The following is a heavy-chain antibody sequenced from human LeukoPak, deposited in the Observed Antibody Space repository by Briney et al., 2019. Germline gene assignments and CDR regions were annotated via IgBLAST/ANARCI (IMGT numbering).Heavy chain of an antibody. CDR2: ISGSGGST. CDR3: ITAIRLVGVTYYYDYYGMDV. V-gene: IGHV3-23*01. Sequence: GGSLRLSCAASGFTFSSYAMSWVRQAPGKGLEWVSAISGSGGSTYYADSVKGRFTISRDNSKNTLYLQMNSLRAEDTAVYYCITAIRLVGVTYYYDYYGMDVWGQGTTVTVSS. J-gene: IGHJ6*02. CDR1: GFTFSSYA. D-gene: IGHD1-26*01.